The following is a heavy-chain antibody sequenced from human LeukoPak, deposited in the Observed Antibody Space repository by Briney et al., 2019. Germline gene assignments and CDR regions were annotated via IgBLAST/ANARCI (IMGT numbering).Heavy chain of an antibody. Sequence: PGGSLRLSCAASGFTFSESWMTWVRQVPGQGLEWVAHINHEGGGIQYVDSVKGQFTISRDNAKGSVYLQMNSLRAEDTAIYHCATYINWVAGDVWGQGTTVIVSS. D-gene: IGHD1-1*01. V-gene: IGHV3-7*01. CDR3: ATYINWVAGDV. CDR1: GFTFSESW. CDR2: INHEGGGI. J-gene: IGHJ6*02.